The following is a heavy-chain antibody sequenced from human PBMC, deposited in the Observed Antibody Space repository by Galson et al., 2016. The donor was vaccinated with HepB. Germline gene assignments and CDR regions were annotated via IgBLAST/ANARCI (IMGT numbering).Heavy chain of an antibody. V-gene: IGHV3-7*04. CDR1: GFTFNSFA. CDR2: IKEDESQK. CDR3: AREDKWDSMDV. D-gene: IGHD1-26*01. J-gene: IGHJ6*02. Sequence: LRLSCAASGFTFNSFAMTWVRQAPGKGLEWVANIKEDESQKKYVDSVKGRFTISRDNAKNSLYLQMNSLGDEDAAVYYCAREDKWDSMDVWGQGTTVTVSS.